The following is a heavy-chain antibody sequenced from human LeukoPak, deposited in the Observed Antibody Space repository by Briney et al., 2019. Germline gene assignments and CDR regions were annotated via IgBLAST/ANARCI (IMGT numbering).Heavy chain of an antibody. Sequence: SETLSLTCTVSGDSISSASYSWSWIRQPAGKGLEWIGRIYSSGSTNYNPSLKSRVTISVDTSKNQFSLRLSSVTAADTAVYYCARSYSSVSVLPYYYFYMDVWGKGTTVTVSS. J-gene: IGHJ6*03. V-gene: IGHV4-61*02. CDR1: GDSISSASYS. CDR3: ARSYSSVSVLPYYYFYMDV. D-gene: IGHD6-25*01. CDR2: IYSSGST.